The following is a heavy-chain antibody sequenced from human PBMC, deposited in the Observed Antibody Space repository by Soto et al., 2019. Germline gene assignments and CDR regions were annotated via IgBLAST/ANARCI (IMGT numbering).Heavy chain of an antibody. J-gene: IGHJ4*02. D-gene: IGHD6-13*01. Sequence: ASVKVSCKASGGTFSSYTVSWVRQAPGQGLEWMGIIIPSGGSTSYAQKFQGRVTMTRDTSTSTVYMELSSLRSEDTAVYYCARGGRQQLDFDYWGQGTLVTVSS. V-gene: IGHV1-46*01. CDR3: ARGGRQQLDFDY. CDR2: IIPSGGST. CDR1: GGTFSSYT.